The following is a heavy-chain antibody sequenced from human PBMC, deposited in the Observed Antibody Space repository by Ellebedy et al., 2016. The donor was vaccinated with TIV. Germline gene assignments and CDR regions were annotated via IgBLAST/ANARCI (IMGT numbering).Heavy chain of an antibody. Sequence: SETLSLTXSVSGGSISSSSYYWGWIRQPPGKGLEWIGSFYYSGSTYYNPSLKSRVTISVDTSKNHFSLRLSSVTAADTAVYYCTKTIPLGIEYFHHWGQGTLVTVSS. J-gene: IGHJ1*01. CDR2: FYYSGST. V-gene: IGHV4-39*02. CDR3: TKTIPLGIEYFHH. CDR1: GGSISSSSYY. D-gene: IGHD4/OR15-4a*01.